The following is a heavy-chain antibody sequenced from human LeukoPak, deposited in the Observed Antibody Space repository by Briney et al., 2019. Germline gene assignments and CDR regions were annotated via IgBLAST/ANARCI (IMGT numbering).Heavy chain of an antibody. Sequence: ASVKVSCKASGYTFTSYGISWVRQAPGQGLEWMGWISAYNGNTNYAQKFQGRVTITADESTSTAYMELSSLRSEDTAVYYCASTKGYSSGWRNYYYYYGMDVWGQGTTVTVSS. CDR3: ASTKGYSSGWRNYYYYYGMDV. V-gene: IGHV1-18*01. D-gene: IGHD6-19*01. CDR1: GYTFTSYG. J-gene: IGHJ6*02. CDR2: ISAYNGNT.